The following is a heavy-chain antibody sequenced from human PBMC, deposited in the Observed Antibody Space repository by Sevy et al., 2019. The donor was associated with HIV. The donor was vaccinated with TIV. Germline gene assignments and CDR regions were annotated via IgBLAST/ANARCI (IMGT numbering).Heavy chain of an antibody. Sequence: GGSLRLSCAASGFTFSSYWMHWVRQAPGKGLVWVSRINSDGSSTSYADSVKGRFTISRDNAKNTLYLQMNSLRVEDTAVYYCAREGGSGSSYYYYYYGMDVWGQGTTVTVSS. CDR3: AREGGSGSSYYYYYYGMDV. D-gene: IGHD3-10*01. CDR2: INSDGSST. J-gene: IGHJ6*02. CDR1: GFTFSSYW. V-gene: IGHV3-74*01.